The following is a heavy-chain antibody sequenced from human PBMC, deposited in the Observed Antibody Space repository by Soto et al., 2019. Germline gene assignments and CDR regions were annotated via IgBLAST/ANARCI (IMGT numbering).Heavy chain of an antibody. CDR3: ARSWYYDSGGLGWFDP. CDR1: GGTFSSYA. V-gene: IGHV1-69*06. CDR2: IIPIFGTA. D-gene: IGHD3-22*01. J-gene: IGHJ5*02. Sequence: SVKVSCKASGGTFSSYAISWVGQAPGQGLEWMGGIIPIFGTANYAQKFQGRVTITADKSTSTAYMELSSLRSEDTAVYYCARSWYYDSGGLGWFDPWGQGTLVTVSS.